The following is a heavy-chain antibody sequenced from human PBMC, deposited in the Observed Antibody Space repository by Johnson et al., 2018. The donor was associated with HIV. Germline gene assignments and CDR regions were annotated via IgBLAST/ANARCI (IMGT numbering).Heavy chain of an antibody. CDR2: ISYDESNK. CDR1: GFTFSNYA. Sequence: QVQVVESGGGVVQPGRSLRLSCAASGFTFSNYAIHWVRQAPGKGLEWVAVISYDESNKYYVDSVKGRFTISRDNSKKQLYLQMKSLRAGDTAVYYWARLGYSSIDRPYAFEIWGQGTMVTVAS. CDR3: ARLGYSSIDRPYAFEI. V-gene: IGHV3-30*04. D-gene: IGHD6-13*01. J-gene: IGHJ3*02.